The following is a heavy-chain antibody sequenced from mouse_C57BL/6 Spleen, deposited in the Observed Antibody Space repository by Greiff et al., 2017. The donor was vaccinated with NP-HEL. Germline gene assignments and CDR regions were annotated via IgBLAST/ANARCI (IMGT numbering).Heavy chain of an antibody. CDR3: ARPTGSYWYFDV. Sequence: QVQLQQPGAELVRPGTSVKLSCKASGYTFTSYWMHWVKQRPGQGLEWIGVIDPSDSYTNYNQKFKGKATLTVDTSSSTAYMQLSSLTSEDSAVYYCARPTGSYWYFDVWGTGTTVTVSS. CDR1: GYTFTSYW. J-gene: IGHJ1*03. V-gene: IGHV1-59*01. D-gene: IGHD4-1*02. CDR2: IDPSDSYT.